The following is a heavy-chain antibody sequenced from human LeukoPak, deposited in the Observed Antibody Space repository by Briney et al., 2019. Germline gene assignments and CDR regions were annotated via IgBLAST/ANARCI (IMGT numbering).Heavy chain of an antibody. CDR2: ISSSGSTI. V-gene: IGHV3-48*04. D-gene: IGHD3-16*02. CDR1: GFTFSAST. J-gene: IGHJ3*02. Sequence: GGSLRLSCAASGFTFSASTMNWVRQAPGKGLEWVSYISSSGSTIYYADSVKGRFTISRDNAKNSLYLQMNSLRAEDTAVYYCARDQYDYVWGSYRFDAFDIWGQGTMVTVFS. CDR3: ARDQYDYVWGSYRFDAFDI.